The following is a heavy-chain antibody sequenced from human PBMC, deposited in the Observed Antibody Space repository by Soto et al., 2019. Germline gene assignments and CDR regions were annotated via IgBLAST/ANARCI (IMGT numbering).Heavy chain of an antibody. J-gene: IGHJ6*02. CDR3: ARAHYGDYGYGMDV. CDR2: IYHSGST. CDR1: GGSISSSDYS. D-gene: IGHD4-17*01. V-gene: IGHV4-30-2*01. Sequence: QLQLQESGSGLLEPSQTLALACVVSGGSISSSDYSWSGIRQPPGKGLEWIGYIYHSGSTYYNPSLKSRVTISVDRSKNQFSLKLSSVTAADTAVYYCARAHYGDYGYGMDVWGQGTTVTVSS.